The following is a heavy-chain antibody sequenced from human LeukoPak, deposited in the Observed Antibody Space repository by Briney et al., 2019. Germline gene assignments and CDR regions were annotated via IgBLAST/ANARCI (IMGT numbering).Heavy chain of an antibody. Sequence: GGSLRLSCAASGFTFSSYWVQWARQAPGKGLVWISRINSDGSSLSYADSVKGRFTISRDNAKNTVYLQMNSLRAEDTAVYYCARSRYTGSHFDYWGQGTLVTVSS. CDR2: INSDGSSL. V-gene: IGHV3-74*01. CDR3: ARSRYTGSHFDY. CDR1: GFTFSSYW. J-gene: IGHJ4*02. D-gene: IGHD1-26*01.